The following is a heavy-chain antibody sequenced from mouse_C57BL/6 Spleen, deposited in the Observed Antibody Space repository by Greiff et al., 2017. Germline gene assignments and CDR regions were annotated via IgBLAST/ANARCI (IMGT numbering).Heavy chain of an antibody. D-gene: IGHD1-1*01. J-gene: IGHJ2*01. Sequence: QVQLQQSGAELARPGASVKMSCKASGYTFTSSTMHWVKQRPGQGLEWIGYTNPSRGYTKYNQKFKDKATLTADKSSSTAYMQLSSLTSEDSAVYYCARDGSRFDYWGQGTTLTVSA. V-gene: IGHV1-4*01. CDR2: TNPSRGYT. CDR1: GYTFTSST. CDR3: ARDGSRFDY.